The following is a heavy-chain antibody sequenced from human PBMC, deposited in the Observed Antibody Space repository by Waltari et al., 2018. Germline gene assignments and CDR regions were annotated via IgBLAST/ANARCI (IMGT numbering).Heavy chain of an antibody. CDR1: GFTFSSSA. CDR2: ISGSGGST. Sequence: EVKLLESGGGLAQPGGSLRLSCAASGFTFSSSAMSWVRQAPGKELGWVAGISGSGGSTYYADSVKGRFTMSRDNSKNALYLQMNSMTAEDTAVYYCAKGNSSGWYNFDYWGQGTLVTVSS. D-gene: IGHD6-19*01. V-gene: IGHV3-23*01. J-gene: IGHJ4*02. CDR3: AKGNSSGWYNFDY.